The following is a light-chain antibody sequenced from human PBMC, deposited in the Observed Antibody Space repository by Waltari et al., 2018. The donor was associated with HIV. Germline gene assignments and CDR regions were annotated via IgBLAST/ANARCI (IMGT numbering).Light chain of an antibody. CDR2: EAF. Sequence: QSALTQPASVSGSPGQSITISCRGTSSDIGSYNLVSWYQQYPGKAPKVLIYEAFERPSGVSSRFFGSKSGNTASLTISGLQAEDEADYYCCSYASSGVVIFGGGTKLTVL. CDR3: CSYASSGVVI. CDR1: SSDIGSYNL. J-gene: IGLJ2*01. V-gene: IGLV2-23*01.